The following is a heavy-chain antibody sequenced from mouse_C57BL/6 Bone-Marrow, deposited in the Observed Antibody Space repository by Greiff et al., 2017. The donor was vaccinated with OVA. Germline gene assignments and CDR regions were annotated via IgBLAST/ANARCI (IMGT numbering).Heavy chain of an antibody. CDR2: IWWDDDK. V-gene: IGHV8-8*01. Sequence: QVQLKESGPGILQPSQTLSLTCSFSGFSLSTFGMGVGWIRQPSGKGLEWLAHIWWDDDKYYNPALKSRLTISKDTSKNQVCLKIAKVDTADTATYDGARIDSSGLFYYYAMDYWGQGTSVTVSS. D-gene: IGHD3-2*02. CDR3: ARIDSSGLFYYYAMDY. J-gene: IGHJ4*01. CDR1: GFSLSTFGMG.